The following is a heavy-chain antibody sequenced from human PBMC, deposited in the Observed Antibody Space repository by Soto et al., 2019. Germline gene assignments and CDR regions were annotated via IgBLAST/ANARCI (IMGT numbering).Heavy chain of an antibody. Sequence: QVQLVQSGVEVKKPGSSVKVSCKASGGTFRNYPINWVRQAPGQGLEWMGSIFPLTDIPDYAQNFQARLTISADKSTSTAYMELSSLTSDDTAMYFCARGPLVVLNYFESWGQGTLVTVSS. V-gene: IGHV1-69*02. CDR1: GGTFRNYP. CDR2: IFPLTDIP. J-gene: IGHJ4*02. CDR3: ARGPLVVLNYFES.